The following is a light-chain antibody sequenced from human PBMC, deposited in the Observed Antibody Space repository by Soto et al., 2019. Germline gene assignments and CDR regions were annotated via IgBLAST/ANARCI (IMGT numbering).Light chain of an antibody. CDR3: SSYTSTSTLI. CDR2: DVS. J-gene: IGLJ2*01. CDR1: SRDVGAYNF. V-gene: IGLV2-14*03. Sequence: QSALTQPASVSGSPGQSITISCTGTSRDVGAYNFVSWYQQHPGKAPKLMIYDVSNRPSGVSNRFSGSKSGNTASLTISGVQAEDEADYYCSSYTSTSTLIFGGGTKLTVL.